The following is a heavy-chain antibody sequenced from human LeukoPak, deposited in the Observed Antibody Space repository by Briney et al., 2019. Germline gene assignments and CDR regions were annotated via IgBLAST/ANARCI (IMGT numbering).Heavy chain of an antibody. CDR2: IYWDDDK. D-gene: IGHD3-10*01. CDR3: AHRFGSGTFYYFDY. CDR1: GFSLSTSGVA. V-gene: IGHV2-5*02. J-gene: IGHJ4*02. Sequence: SGPTLVNPTQTLTLTCTLSGFSLSTSGVAVAWIRQPPGKALEYLGLIYWDDDKRYNPSLEARLTITKDTSKNQVLLRMTNMDPVDTATYYCAHRFGSGTFYYFDYWGQGTLVTVSS.